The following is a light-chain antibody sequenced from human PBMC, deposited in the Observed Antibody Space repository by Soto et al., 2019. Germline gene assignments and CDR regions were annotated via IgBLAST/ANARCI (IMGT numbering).Light chain of an antibody. J-gene: IGLJ1*01. CDR2: DVS. V-gene: IGLV2-11*01. CDR1: SSDVGGYNY. Sequence: QSVLTQPRSVSGSPGQSVTISCTGTSSDVGGYNYVSWYQQHPGKAPKLMIYDVSKRPSGVPDRFSGSKSGNTASLTISGLQPGEEADYYCCKYAGSYPSSFVFGTGTKVTVL. CDR3: CKYAGSYPSSFV.